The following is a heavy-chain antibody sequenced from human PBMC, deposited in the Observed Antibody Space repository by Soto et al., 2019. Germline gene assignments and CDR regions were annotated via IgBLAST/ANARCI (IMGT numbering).Heavy chain of an antibody. CDR1: GFTFSTYT. J-gene: IGHJ6*02. CDR3: AKWATHGIIPPTVGGNYYYYDIDV. Sequence: GGSLRLSCAWSGFTFSTYTLNWVRQAPGHGLEWVASINGSGGGTYYADSVKGRFTVSRDNSKNTLYLQMHSLRAEDAAIFYCAKWATHGIIPPTVGGNYYYYDIDVWGQGTRGTAS. D-gene: IGHD2-8*02. V-gene: IGHV3-23*01. CDR2: INGSGGGT.